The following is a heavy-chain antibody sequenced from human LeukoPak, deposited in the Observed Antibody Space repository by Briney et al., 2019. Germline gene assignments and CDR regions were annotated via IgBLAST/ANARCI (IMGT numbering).Heavy chain of an antibody. V-gene: IGHV1-46*01. Sequence: ASVKVSCKASGYTFTSYYMHWVRQAPGQGLEWMGLIYPTGGSTGYAQKFQGRVTMTRDMSTSTDYMELSSLRSEDTAIYYCARDNSVGDNAWWFDPWGQGTLVTVSS. CDR3: ARDNSVGDNAWWFDP. CDR2: IYPTGGST. CDR1: GYTFTSYY. D-gene: IGHD1-26*01. J-gene: IGHJ5*02.